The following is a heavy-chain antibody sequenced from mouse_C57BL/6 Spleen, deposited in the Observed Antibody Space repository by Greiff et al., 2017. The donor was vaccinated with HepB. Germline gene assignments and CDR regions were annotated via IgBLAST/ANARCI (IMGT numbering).Heavy chain of an antibody. D-gene: IGHD2-4*01. V-gene: IGHV5-16*01. CDR2: INYDGSST. J-gene: IGHJ3*01. CDR3: ASIYYDYEFAY. Sequence: EVKVVESEGGLVQPGSSMKLSCTASGFTFSDYYMAWVRQVPEKGLEWVANINYDGSSTYYLDSLKSRFIISRDNAKNILYLQMSSLKSEDTATYYCASIYYDYEFAYWGQGTLVTVSA. CDR1: GFTFSDYY.